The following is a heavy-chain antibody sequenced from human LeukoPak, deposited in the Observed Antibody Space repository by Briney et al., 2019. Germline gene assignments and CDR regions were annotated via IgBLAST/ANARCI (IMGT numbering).Heavy chain of an antibody. CDR1: GYTFTGYY. J-gene: IGHJ4*02. Sequence: ASVNVSFKASGYTFTGYYMHWVRQAPGQGLEWMGWINPNSGGTNYAQKSQGWVTMTRDTSISTAYMELSRLRSDDTAVYYCARALAVADPLEYWGQGTLVTVSS. D-gene: IGHD6-19*01. CDR3: ARALAVADPLEY. CDR2: INPNSGGT. V-gene: IGHV1-2*04.